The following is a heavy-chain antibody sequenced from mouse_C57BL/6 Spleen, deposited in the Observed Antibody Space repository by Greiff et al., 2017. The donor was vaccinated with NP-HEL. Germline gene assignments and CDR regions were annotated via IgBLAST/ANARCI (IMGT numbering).Heavy chain of an antibody. D-gene: IGHD2-3*01. Sequence: QVQLQQSGAELVKPGASVKLSCKASGYTFTSYWMHWVKQRPGRGLEWIGRIAPNSGGTKYNEKFKSKATLTVDKPSSTAYMQLSSLTSEDSAVYYCARVIYDGYYGYFDYWGQGTTLTVSS. CDR3: ARVIYDGYYGYFDY. CDR1: GYTFTSYW. J-gene: IGHJ2*01. CDR2: IAPNSGGT. V-gene: IGHV1-72*01.